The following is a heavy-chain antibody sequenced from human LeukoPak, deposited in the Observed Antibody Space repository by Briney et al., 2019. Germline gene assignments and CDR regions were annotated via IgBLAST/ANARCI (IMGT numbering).Heavy chain of an antibody. Sequence: SETLSLTCSVDGGSFTGYYWTWIRQPPGKWLEWIGEINHTGNTNYNPSLKSRVTLSIDMSKKQFSLHLTSLTAADTAVYYCARITGYGGGSLRYWGQGTLVAISS. V-gene: IGHV4-34*01. CDR3: ARITGYGGGSLRY. CDR2: INHTGNT. J-gene: IGHJ4*02. CDR1: GGSFTGYY. D-gene: IGHD4-23*01.